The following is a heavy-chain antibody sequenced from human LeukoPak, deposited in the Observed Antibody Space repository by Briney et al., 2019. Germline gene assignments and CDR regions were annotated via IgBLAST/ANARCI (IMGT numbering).Heavy chain of an antibody. CDR2: IYTSGST. CDR1: GGSISSGSYY. CDR3: ASTDTNGGAFDI. D-gene: IGHD2-8*01. J-gene: IGHJ3*02. Sequence: TLSLTCTVSGGSISSGSYYWSWIRQPAGKGLEWIGRIYTSGSTNYNPSPKSRVTISVDTSKNQFSLKLSSVTAADTAVYYCASTDTNGGAFDIWGQGTMVTVSS. V-gene: IGHV4-61*02.